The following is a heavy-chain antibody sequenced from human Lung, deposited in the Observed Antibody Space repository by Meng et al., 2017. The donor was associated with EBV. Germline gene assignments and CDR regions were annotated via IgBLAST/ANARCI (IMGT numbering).Heavy chain of an antibody. CDR3: ARGATSVFDL. CDR1: GDSVSSSSAA. CDR2: TYYRAKSTN. Sequence: QVQLQQSGPGLVKPPQTLSLTFVISGDSVSSSSAAWTWIRQSPSRGLEWLGRTYYRAKSTNDYAVFVKSRITINPDTSKNQFSLQLNSVTPEDTAVYYCARGATSVFDLWGRGTLVTVSS. V-gene: IGHV6-1*01. J-gene: IGHJ2*01.